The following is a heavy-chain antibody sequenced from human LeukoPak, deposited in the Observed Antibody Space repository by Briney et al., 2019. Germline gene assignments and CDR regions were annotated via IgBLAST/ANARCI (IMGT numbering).Heavy chain of an antibody. V-gene: IGHV3-21*01. J-gene: IGHJ4*02. CDR2: ISSSSSYI. Sequence: GGSLRLSCAASGFTFSSYSMNWVRQAPGKGLEWVSSISSSSSYIYYADSVKGRFTISRDNAKNSLYLQMNSLRAEDTAVYYCACLSGSLLRNDYWGQGTLATVSS. CDR3: ACLSGSLLRNDY. D-gene: IGHD2-15*01. CDR1: GFTFSSYS.